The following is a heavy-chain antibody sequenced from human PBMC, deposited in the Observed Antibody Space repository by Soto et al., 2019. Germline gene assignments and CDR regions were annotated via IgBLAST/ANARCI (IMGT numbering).Heavy chain of an antibody. Sequence: GGSLRLSCAASGFIFSSYGMHWVRQAPGKGLEWVALISFDGSDKYYADSVKGRLSISRDNSKSTLYLQMNTLRAEDTAVYFCAKDLRWGRNYYYYDMDVWGKGTTVTVSS. D-gene: IGHD2-8*02. CDR3: AKDLRWGRNYYYYDMDV. CDR1: GFIFSSYG. V-gene: IGHV3-30*18. J-gene: IGHJ6*03. CDR2: ISFDGSDK.